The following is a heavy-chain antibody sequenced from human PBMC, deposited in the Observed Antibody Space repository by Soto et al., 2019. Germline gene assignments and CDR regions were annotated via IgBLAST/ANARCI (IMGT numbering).Heavy chain of an antibody. V-gene: IGHV4-39*01. CDR2: IYYSGST. Sequence: LSLTCSFSGGSISSSTYYWGWIRQPPGTGLEWIGSIYYSGSTYYHPSLKSRVTISVDTSKNQFSLKLSSVTAADTAVYYCARAAYYYDSSGRHYFDYWGQGTLVTVSS. CDR3: ARAAYYYDSSGRHYFDY. CDR1: GGSISSSTYY. D-gene: IGHD3-22*01. J-gene: IGHJ4*02.